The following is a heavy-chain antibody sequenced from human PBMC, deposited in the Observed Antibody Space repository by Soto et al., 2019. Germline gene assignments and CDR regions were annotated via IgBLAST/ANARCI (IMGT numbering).Heavy chain of an antibody. CDR1: GGPISTNDYH. Sequence: QLQLQQSGPGLVKPSETLSLTCTVSGGPISTNDYHWGWIRQPPGEGLDWIASIFYTGTTYYNSSLRSRLTISIDTSKMQFSLQLSSVTDTDTAIYYCVRHSGAGSANYLGMDVWGQGTTVTVSS. D-gene: IGHD1-26*01. V-gene: IGHV4-39*01. J-gene: IGHJ6*02. CDR3: VRHSGAGSANYLGMDV. CDR2: IFYTGTT.